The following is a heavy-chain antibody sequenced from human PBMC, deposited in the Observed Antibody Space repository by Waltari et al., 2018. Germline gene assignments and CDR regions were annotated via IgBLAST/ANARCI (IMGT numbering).Heavy chain of an antibody. V-gene: IGHV3-21*01. CDR2: ISSSSSYI. D-gene: IGHD2-15*01. Sequence: EVQLVESGGGLFKPGGYLRLSCAASGFTFSSYRMNWVRQAPGKGLEWVSSISSSSSYIYYADSVKGQFTISRDNAKNSLYLQMNSLRAEDTAVYYCARVVRVVAADDYWGQGTLVTVSS. J-gene: IGHJ4*02. CDR1: GFTFSSYR. CDR3: ARVVRVVAADDY.